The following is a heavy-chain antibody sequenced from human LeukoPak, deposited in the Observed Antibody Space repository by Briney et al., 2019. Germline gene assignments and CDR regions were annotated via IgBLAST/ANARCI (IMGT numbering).Heavy chain of an antibody. V-gene: IGHV1-46*01. Sequence: ASVRVSCKASGYTFTDYYIHWVRQAPGQGLEWMGMTNPSGGNTNYAQKFQGRVTMTRYTSTSTVYMELSSLRSDDTALYDCARNYTGIDSWGQGTLVTVSS. CDR1: GYTFTDYY. CDR3: ARNYTGIDS. D-gene: IGHD3-3*01. CDR2: TNPSGGNT. J-gene: IGHJ4*02.